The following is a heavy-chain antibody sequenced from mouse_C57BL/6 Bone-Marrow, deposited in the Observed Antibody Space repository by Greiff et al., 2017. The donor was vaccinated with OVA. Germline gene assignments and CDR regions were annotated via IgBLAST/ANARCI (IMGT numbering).Heavy chain of an antibody. CDR1: GYTFTDYE. CDR3: TRGYSNYYAMDY. CDR2: IDPETGGT. D-gene: IGHD2-5*01. Sequence: QVQLQQSGAELVRPGASVTLSCKASGYTFTDYEMNWVKQTPVHGLEWIGAIDPETGGTAYNQTFKGKAILTADKSSSTSYMELRSLTSEDSAVDYCTRGYSNYYAMDYWGQGTSVTVSS. V-gene: IGHV1-15*01. J-gene: IGHJ4*01.